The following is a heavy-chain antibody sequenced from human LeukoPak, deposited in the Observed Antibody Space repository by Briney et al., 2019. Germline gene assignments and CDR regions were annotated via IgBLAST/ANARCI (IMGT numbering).Heavy chain of an antibody. Sequence: ASVKVSCKDSGYTLTELSMQWVRQAPGKGLEWMGGFDPEDGETIYAQKFQGRVTMTEDTSTDTAYMELSSLRSEDTAVYYCATDFRTIFGVPPRYWGQGTLVTVSS. CDR1: GYTLTELS. V-gene: IGHV1-24*01. J-gene: IGHJ4*02. D-gene: IGHD3-3*01. CDR3: ATDFRTIFGVPPRY. CDR2: FDPEDGET.